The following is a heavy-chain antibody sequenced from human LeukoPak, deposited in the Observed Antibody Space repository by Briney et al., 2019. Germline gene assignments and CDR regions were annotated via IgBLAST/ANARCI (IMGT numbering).Heavy chain of an antibody. CDR1: GFTFSDYN. Sequence: GGSLRLSCAASGFTFSDYNMRWIRQAPGKGLEWVSSISRSGSTKYYADSVKGRFTISRDNAKNSLFLQMNSLRAEDTALYYCARAGMDGRGYYQGFDYWGQGTLVTVSS. V-gene: IGHV3-11*04. D-gene: IGHD3-22*01. CDR3: ARAGMDGRGYYQGFDY. CDR2: ISRSGSTK. J-gene: IGHJ4*02.